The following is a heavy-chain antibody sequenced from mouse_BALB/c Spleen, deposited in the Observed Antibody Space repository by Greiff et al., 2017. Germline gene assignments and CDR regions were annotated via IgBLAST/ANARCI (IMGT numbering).Heavy chain of an antibody. Sequence: EVQLQESGAELVRSGASVKLSCTASGFNIKDYYMHWVKQRPEQGLEWIGWIDPENGDTEYAPKFQGKATMTADTSSNTAYLQLSSLTSEDTAVYYCNADGYYLFAYWGQGTLVTVSA. V-gene: IGHV14-4*02. CDR1: GFNIKDYY. CDR3: NADGYYLFAY. CDR2: IDPENGDT. J-gene: IGHJ3*01. D-gene: IGHD2-3*01.